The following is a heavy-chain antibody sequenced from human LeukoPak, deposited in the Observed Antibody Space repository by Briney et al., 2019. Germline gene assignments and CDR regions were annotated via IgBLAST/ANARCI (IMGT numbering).Heavy chain of an antibody. CDR2: IYYSGST. V-gene: IGHV4-39*01. Sequence: PSETLSLTCTVSGDSISSSSYYWGWIRQPPGKGLEWIGTIYYSGSTYYNPSLKGRVTISVDTSKNQFSLKLSSVTAADTSVYYCARGGLYSNYAFDIWGQGTMVTVSS. D-gene: IGHD4-11*01. CDR1: GDSISSSSYY. CDR3: ARGGLYSNYAFDI. J-gene: IGHJ3*02.